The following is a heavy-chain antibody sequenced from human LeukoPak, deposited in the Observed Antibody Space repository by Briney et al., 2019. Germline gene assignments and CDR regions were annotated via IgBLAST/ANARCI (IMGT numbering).Heavy chain of an antibody. CDR2: ISSSSSTS. CDR1: GFTFSSYS. J-gene: IGHJ4*02. CDR3: AREGYSSGVDY. V-gene: IGHV3-48*01. Sequence: PGGTLSLSCAASGFTFSSYSTNWVRQAPGQGLERVSYISSSSSTSYYDDSVKGRFTISRDNAKNTVYLQMNSLRAEDTAVYYWAREGYSSGVDYWGQGTLVTVSS. D-gene: IGHD6-19*01.